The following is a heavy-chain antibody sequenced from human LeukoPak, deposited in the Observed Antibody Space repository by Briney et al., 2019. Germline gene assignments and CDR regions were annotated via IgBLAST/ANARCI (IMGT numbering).Heavy chain of an antibody. CDR1: GXSISSYY. V-gene: IGHV4-4*07. Sequence: PSETLSLTRTVSGXSISSYYWSWIRQPAGKGLEWIGRIYTSGSINYNTSLKSRVTMSVDTSTNQFSLKLSTVTAADTAVYYCARGTPYSSGWYPPVRFDYWGQGTLVTVSS. CDR3: ARGTPYSSGWYPPVRFDY. D-gene: IGHD6-19*01. J-gene: IGHJ4*02. CDR2: IYTSGSI.